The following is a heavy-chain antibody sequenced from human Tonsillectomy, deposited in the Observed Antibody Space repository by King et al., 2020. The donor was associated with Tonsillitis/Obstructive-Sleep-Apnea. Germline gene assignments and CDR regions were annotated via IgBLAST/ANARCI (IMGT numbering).Heavy chain of an antibody. CDR3: ARDSIVVVPRHYFDY. V-gene: IGHV4-31*03. Sequence: PLQESGPGLVKPSKTLSLTCTVSGGSISSGGYYWSWIRQHPGKGLEWIGYIYYSGSTYYNPSLKSRVTISVDTSKNQFSLKLSSVTAADTAVYYCARDSIVVVPRHYFDYWGQGTLVTVSS. CDR2: IYYSGST. D-gene: IGHD3-22*01. CDR1: GGSISSGGYY. J-gene: IGHJ4*02.